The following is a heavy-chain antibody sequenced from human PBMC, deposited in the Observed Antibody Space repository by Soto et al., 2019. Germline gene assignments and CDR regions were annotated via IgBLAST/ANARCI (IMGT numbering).Heavy chain of an antibody. CDR1: GFTFSYYA. CDR3: AKVMMAGTYYYGMDV. Sequence: PGGSLRLSCAASGFTFSYYAMSWVRQAPGKGLECVSAISGSGDSTFYADSVKGRFTISRDNSQNTLYLQLNSLRAADTAIYYCAKVMMAGTYYYGMDVWGHGTTVTVSS. J-gene: IGHJ6*02. D-gene: IGHD6-19*01. V-gene: IGHV3-23*01. CDR2: ISGSGDST.